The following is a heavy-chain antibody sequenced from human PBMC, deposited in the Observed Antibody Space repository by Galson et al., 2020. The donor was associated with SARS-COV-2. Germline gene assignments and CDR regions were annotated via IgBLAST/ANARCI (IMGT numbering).Heavy chain of an antibody. V-gene: IGHV3-30*03. CDR1: GFTFSSYG. CDR3: VTGWLPYYYGMDV. D-gene: IGHD5-12*01. J-gene: IGHJ6*02. Sequence: QLGESLKISCAASGFTFSSYGMHWVRQAPGKGLEWVAVISYDGSNKYYADSVKGRFTISRDNSKNTLYLQMNSLRAEDTAVDYCVTGWLPYYYGMDVWGQGTTVTVSS. CDR2: ISYDGSNK.